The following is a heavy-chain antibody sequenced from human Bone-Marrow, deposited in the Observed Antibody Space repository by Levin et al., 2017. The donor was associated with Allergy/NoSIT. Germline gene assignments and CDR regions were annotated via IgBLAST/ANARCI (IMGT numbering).Heavy chain of an antibody. Sequence: SETLSLTCTVSGGSVTSGSYYWNWIRQPPGKGLEWIGFISYTGSTKYNPSLRSRVTISVDTSKNQFSLKLSSVTAADTAVYYCARDGYTYGLSFQYWGQGSLVTVSS. D-gene: IGHD5-18*01. V-gene: IGHV4-61*01. CDR2: ISYTGST. CDR1: GGSVTSGSYY. J-gene: IGHJ1*01. CDR3: ARDGYTYGLSFQY.